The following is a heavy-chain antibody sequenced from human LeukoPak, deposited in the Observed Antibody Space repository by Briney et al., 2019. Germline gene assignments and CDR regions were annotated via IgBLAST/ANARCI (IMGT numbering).Heavy chain of an antibody. CDR3: ASPPGSSGYYYPY. V-gene: IGHV1-69*05. CDR2: IIPIFGTA. D-gene: IGHD3-22*01. Sequence: SVKVSCKASGGTFSSYAISWVRQAPGQGLEWMGGIIPIFGTANYAQKFQGRVTITTDESTSTAYMELSSPRSEDTAVYYCASPPGSSGYYYPYWGQGTLVTVSS. CDR1: GGTFSSYA. J-gene: IGHJ4*02.